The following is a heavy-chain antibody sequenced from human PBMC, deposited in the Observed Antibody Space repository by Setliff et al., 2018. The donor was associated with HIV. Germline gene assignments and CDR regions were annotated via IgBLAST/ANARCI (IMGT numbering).Heavy chain of an antibody. CDR3: ARGVLITKRVTQTGGYYYYTDV. Sequence: KTSETLSLTCSVSGYSINTAYYWGWIRQSPGKGLEWIGGFHHSGSTHYNPSLKSRVTISTGTSNNQFSLTLSSVTAADTAVYYCARGVLITKRVTQTGGYYYYTDVWGKGTTVTVSS. V-gene: IGHV4-38-2*01. D-gene: IGHD2-21*02. CDR2: FHHSGST. J-gene: IGHJ6*03. CDR1: GYSINTAYY.